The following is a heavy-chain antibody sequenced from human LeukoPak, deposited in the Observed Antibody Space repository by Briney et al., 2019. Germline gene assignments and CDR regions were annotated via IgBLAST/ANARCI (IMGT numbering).Heavy chain of an antibody. Sequence: GGSLRLSCAASGFSFSAYAMSWVRQAPGKGLEWVSVISGGGASTYYADSVKGRFTISRDNSKNTLYLQTNSLRAEDTAVYYCAKEIVIIPAASYAFDIWGQGTMVIVSS. CDR2: ISGGGAST. D-gene: IGHD2-2*01. CDR1: GFSFSAYA. J-gene: IGHJ3*02. V-gene: IGHV3-23*01. CDR3: AKEIVIIPAASYAFDI.